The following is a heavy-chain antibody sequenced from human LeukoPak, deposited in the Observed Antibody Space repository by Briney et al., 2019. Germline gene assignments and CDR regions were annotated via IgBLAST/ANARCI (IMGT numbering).Heavy chain of an antibody. CDR2: ISGSGGST. V-gene: IGHV3-23*01. D-gene: IGHD3-10*01. Sequence: GGSLRLSCAASGFTLSSYAMSWVRQAPGKGLEWVSAISGSGGSTYYADSVKGRFTISRDNSKDSLYLQMNSLRTEDAALYYCAKGGSYYGSGSYYYHWFDPWGQGTQVIVSS. CDR1: GFTLSSYA. J-gene: IGHJ5*02. CDR3: AKGGSYYGSGSYYYHWFDP.